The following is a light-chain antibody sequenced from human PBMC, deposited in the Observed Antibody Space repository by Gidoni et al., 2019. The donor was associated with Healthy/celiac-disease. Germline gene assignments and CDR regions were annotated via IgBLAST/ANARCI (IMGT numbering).Light chain of an antibody. CDR2: AAS. CDR3: KQYNSYPLT. J-gene: IGKJ3*01. CDR1: QGISSY. Sequence: DIQMTQSPSSLSASVGDRVTITCRASQGISSYLAWFQQKPGKAPKSLIYAASSLQSGVPSKFSGSGYGTDFTLTISSLQPEDFETYYCKQYNSYPLTFGPGTKVDIK. V-gene: IGKV1-16*02.